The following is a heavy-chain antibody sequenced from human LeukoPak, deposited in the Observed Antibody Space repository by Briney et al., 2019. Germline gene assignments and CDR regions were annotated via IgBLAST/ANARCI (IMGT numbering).Heavy chain of an antibody. CDR1: GFTFSNAW. J-gene: IGHJ4*02. CDR3: TTADYYDSRRHDY. Sequence: GGSLRLSCAASGFTFSNAWMSWVRQAPGKGLEWVGRIKSNTDGGTTDYAAPVKGRFTISRDDSKNTLYLQMNSLKTEDTAVYYCTTADYYDSRRHDYWGQGTLVTVSS. D-gene: IGHD3-22*01. CDR2: IKSNTDGGTT. V-gene: IGHV3-15*01.